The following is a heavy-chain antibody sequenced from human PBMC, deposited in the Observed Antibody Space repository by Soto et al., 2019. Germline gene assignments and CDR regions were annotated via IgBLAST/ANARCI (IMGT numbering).Heavy chain of an antibody. Sequence: EVQLVQSGAEVKKPGESLRISCKGSGYSFTTYWISWGRQMPGKGLEWMGRIDPSDSYTNYSPSFQGHVTISADKSISTAYLQWSSLKASDTAMYYCASGGVADLDYWGQGTLVTVSS. CDR3: ASGGVADLDY. CDR1: GYSFTTYW. D-gene: IGHD3-16*01. J-gene: IGHJ4*02. CDR2: IDPSDSYT. V-gene: IGHV5-10-1*03.